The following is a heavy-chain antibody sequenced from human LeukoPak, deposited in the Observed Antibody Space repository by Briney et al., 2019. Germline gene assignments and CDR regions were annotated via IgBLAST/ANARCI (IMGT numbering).Heavy chain of an antibody. V-gene: IGHV3-23*01. Sequence: GGSLRLSCAASGFTFSSYAMSWVRQAPGKGLEWVSAISGSGGSTYYADSVKGRFTISRDNSKNTLYLRMNSLRAEDTAVYYCAKAGIVVVPADLSYWGQGTLVTVSS. D-gene: IGHD2-2*01. J-gene: IGHJ4*02. CDR2: ISGSGGST. CDR1: GFTFSSYA. CDR3: AKAGIVVVPADLSY.